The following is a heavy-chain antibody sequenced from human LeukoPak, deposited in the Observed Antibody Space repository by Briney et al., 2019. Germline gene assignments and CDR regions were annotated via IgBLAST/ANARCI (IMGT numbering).Heavy chain of an antibody. J-gene: IGHJ4*02. CDR3: ASGYCSGGSCYYFDY. CDR1: GFTFSSYS. D-gene: IGHD2-15*01. CDR2: ISSSSSYI. Sequence: PGGSLRLSCAASGFTFSSYSMNWVRQAPGKGLEWVSSISSSSSYIYYADSVKGRFTISRDNAKNSLYLQMNSLRAEDTAVYYCASGYCSGGSCYYFDYWGQGTLVTVSS. V-gene: IGHV3-21*01.